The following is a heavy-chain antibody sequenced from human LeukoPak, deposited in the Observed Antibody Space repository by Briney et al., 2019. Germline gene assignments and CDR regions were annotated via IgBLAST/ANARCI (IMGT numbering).Heavy chain of an antibody. D-gene: IGHD3-10*01. Sequence: SETLSLTCTVSGDSISSGDFFWGWIRLPPGKGLEWIGSISYRGTPYYTPSLKGRITISVDTSNNQFSLKLNSASVTDTAIYYCARHNMVRGGDFDFWGQGTLVTVSP. V-gene: IGHV4-39*01. CDR2: ISYRGTP. CDR3: ARHNMVRGGDFDF. J-gene: IGHJ4*02. CDR1: GDSISSGDFF.